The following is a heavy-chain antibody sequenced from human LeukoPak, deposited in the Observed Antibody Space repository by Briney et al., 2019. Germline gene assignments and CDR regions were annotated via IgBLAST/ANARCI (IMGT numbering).Heavy chain of an antibody. D-gene: IGHD3-16*01. J-gene: IGHJ4*02. CDR3: ARVGGVRAPHFGY. CDR2: INPNSGGT. V-gene: IGHV1-2*02. Sequence: ASVKVSCKASGYTFTGYYMHWVRQAPGQGLEWMGWINPNSGGTNYAQQFQGRVTMTRDTSISTAYMELSRLRSDDTAVYYCARVGGVRAPHFGYWGQGTLVTVSS. CDR1: GYTFTGYY.